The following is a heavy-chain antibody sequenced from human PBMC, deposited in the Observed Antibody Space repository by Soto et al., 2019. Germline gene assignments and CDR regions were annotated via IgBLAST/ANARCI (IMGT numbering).Heavy chain of an antibody. CDR2: ISDDGSNK. CDR1: VFTFSCYG. J-gene: IGHJ6*01. Sequence: QAWGALRLSCAARVFTFSCYGMDWVRQAPGKGLDWVAFISDDGSNKYYADSMNGRFTMSRDNSKRTLYLQMSRLRVEDTAVYYCTKRRNVLRFLAWSSGMEVWGQGTPVTVSS. D-gene: IGHD3-3*01. CDR3: TKRRNVLRFLAWSSGMEV. V-gene: IGHV3-30*18.